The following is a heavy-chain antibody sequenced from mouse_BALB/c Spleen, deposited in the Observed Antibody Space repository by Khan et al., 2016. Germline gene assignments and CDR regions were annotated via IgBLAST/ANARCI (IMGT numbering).Heavy chain of an antibody. Sequence: QIQLVQSGPELKKPGETVKISCKASGYTFTNYGMNWVKQAPGKGLKWMGWINTNTGEPTYAEEFKGRFAFSLETSASTAYLPINNLKHEDTATYFCAEDYYGSNWFAYWGQGTLVTVSA. CDR2: INTNTGEP. D-gene: IGHD1-1*01. CDR1: GYTFTNYG. J-gene: IGHJ3*01. V-gene: IGHV9-3*02. CDR3: AEDYYGSNWFAY.